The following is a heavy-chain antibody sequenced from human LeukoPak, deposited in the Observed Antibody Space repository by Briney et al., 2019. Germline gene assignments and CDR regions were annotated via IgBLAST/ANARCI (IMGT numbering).Heavy chain of an antibody. J-gene: IGHJ4*02. Sequence: GGSLRLSCAASAFTFRNYAMHWVRQAPGKGLEWVANIKQDGSETYYVDSVKGRFTISRDNAKNSLSLQMNSLRAEDTAVYYCARQRGSGCLDYWGQGTLVTVSS. V-gene: IGHV3-7*01. CDR3: ARQRGSGCLDY. CDR1: AFTFRNYA. CDR2: IKQDGSET. D-gene: IGHD6-19*01.